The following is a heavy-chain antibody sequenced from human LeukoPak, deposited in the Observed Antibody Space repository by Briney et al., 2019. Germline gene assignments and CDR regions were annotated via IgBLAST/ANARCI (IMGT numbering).Heavy chain of an antibody. CDR2: INHSGST. J-gene: IGHJ4*02. V-gene: IGHV4-34*01. D-gene: IGHD3-16*01. Sequence: PSETLSLTCAVYGGSFSGYYWSWIRQPPGKGLEWIGEINHSGSTNYNPSLKSRVTISVDTSKNQFSLKLTFVAAADTAVYYCARAIFIGGTYVDYGARGPLATVSS. CDR1: GGSFSGYY. CDR3: ARAIFIGGTYVDY.